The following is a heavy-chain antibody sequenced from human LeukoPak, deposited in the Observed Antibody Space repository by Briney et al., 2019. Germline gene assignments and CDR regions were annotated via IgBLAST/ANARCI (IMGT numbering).Heavy chain of an antibody. CDR3: ARDLYCSSTSCSYDAFDI. V-gene: IGHV4-59*01. CDR2: IYYSGST. D-gene: IGHD2-2*01. Sequence: PSETLSLTCTVSGGSISSYYWSWIRQPSGKGLEWIGYIYYSGSTNYNPSLKSRVTISVDTSKNQFSLKLSSVTAADTAVYYCARDLYCSSTSCSYDAFDIWGQGTMVTVSS. CDR1: GGSISSYY. J-gene: IGHJ3*02.